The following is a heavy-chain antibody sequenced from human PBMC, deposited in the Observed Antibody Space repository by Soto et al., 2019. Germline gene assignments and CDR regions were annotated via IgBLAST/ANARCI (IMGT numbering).Heavy chain of an antibody. CDR2: IVVGSGNT. J-gene: IGHJ4*02. CDR3: AATHAEFWSSGYY. Sequence: SVKVSCKASGFTFTSAAVQWVRQARGQRLEWIGWIVVGSGNTNYAQKFQERVTITRDMSTSTAYMELSSLRSEDTAVYYCAATHAEFWSSGYYWGQGTLVTVSS. V-gene: IGHV1-58*01. D-gene: IGHD3-22*01. CDR1: GFTFTSAA.